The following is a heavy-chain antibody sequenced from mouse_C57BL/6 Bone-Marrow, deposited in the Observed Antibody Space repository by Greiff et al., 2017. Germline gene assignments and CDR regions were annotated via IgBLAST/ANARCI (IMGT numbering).Heavy chain of an antibody. D-gene: IGHD2-1*01. Sequence: QVQLQQPGAELVKPGASVKLSCKASGYTFTSYWMHWVKQRPGQGLEWIGMIHPNSGSTNYNEKFKSKATLTVDKSSSTAYMQRSSLTSEDSAVYYCARGDYGNHHYAMDYWGQGTSVTVSS. V-gene: IGHV1-64*01. CDR3: ARGDYGNHHYAMDY. CDR1: GYTFTSYW. J-gene: IGHJ4*01. CDR2: IHPNSGST.